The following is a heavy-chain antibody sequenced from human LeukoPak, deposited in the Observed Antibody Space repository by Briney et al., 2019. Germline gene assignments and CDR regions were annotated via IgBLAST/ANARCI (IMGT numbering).Heavy chain of an antibody. V-gene: IGHV4-59*01. D-gene: IGHD3-22*01. CDR3: ARGGSGYYYG. Sequence: KPSETLSLTCTVSGGTISSYCWSWIRQPPGKGLEWIVYIYYSGSTNYNPSLKSRATISLDTPKNQFSLKLSSVTAADTAVYYCARGGSGYYYGWGQGTLVTVSS. CDR1: GGTISSYC. J-gene: IGHJ4*02. CDR2: IYYSGST.